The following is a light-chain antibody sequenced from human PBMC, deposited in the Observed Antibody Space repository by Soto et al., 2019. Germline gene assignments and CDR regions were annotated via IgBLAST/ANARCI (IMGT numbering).Light chain of an antibody. CDR3: SSYRSSSTFVV. Sequence: QSFLTQPASVSGSPGQSITISCTGTSSDVGGYNYVSWYQQHPGKAPKLMIYDVTNRPSGVSNRFSGSKSGNTASLTISGLQAEDEADYYCSSYRSSSTFVVFGGGTKVTVL. J-gene: IGLJ2*01. CDR1: SSDVGGYNY. V-gene: IGLV2-14*01. CDR2: DVT.